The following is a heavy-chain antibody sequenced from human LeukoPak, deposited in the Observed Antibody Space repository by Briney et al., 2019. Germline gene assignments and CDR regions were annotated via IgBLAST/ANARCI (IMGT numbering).Heavy chain of an antibody. J-gene: IGHJ4*02. Sequence: PSETLSLTCTVSGGSISSSSYYWGWIRQPPGKGLEWIGSTYYSGSTYYNPSLKSRVTISVDTSKNQFSLKLSSVTAADTAVYYCADNKKAGYFDYWGQGTLVTVSS. V-gene: IGHV4-39*01. CDR1: GGSISSSSYY. CDR2: TYYSGST. CDR3: ADNKKAGYFDY. D-gene: IGHD1-14*01.